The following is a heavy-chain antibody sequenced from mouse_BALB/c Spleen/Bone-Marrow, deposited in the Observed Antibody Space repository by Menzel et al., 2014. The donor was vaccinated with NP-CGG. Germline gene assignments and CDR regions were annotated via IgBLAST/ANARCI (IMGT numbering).Heavy chain of an antibody. V-gene: IGHV3-8*02. CDR2: ISYSDST. CDR1: GDSITSGY. Sequence: EVKLVESGPSLVKPSQTLSLTCSVTGDSITSGYWNWIRKFPGNKLEYMCYISYSDSTYYNPSLKSRISITRDTSKNQYYLQLNSVTTEDTATYYCARGYGNYRAWFAYWGQGTLVTVSA. J-gene: IGHJ3*01. CDR3: ARGYGNYRAWFAY. D-gene: IGHD2-1*01.